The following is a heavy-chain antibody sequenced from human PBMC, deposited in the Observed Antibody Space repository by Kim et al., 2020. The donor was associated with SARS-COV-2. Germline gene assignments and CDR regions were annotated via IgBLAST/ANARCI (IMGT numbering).Heavy chain of an antibody. V-gene: IGHV3-7*01. Sequence: GGSLRLSCAASGFTFGIYWMSWVRQSPGKGLEWVAYIKADGSEKNFVDSVKGRFTISRDNAKKSLFLQMNSLRVEDTAVYYCVSTQTFDYWGQGNQGTIS. CDR2: IKADGSEK. CDR3: VSTQTFDY. J-gene: IGHJ4*02. CDR1: GFTFGIYW.